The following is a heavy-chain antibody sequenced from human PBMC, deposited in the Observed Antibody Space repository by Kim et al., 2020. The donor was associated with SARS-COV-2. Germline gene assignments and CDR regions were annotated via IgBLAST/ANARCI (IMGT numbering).Heavy chain of an antibody. CDR3: ARDYAVVATDHP. CDR2: IWYDGRNK. J-gene: IGHJ5*02. V-gene: IGHV3-33*01. CDR1: GFNFSSYG. Sequence: GGSLRLSCAASGFNFSSYGMHWVRQAPGKGLEWLAVIWYDGRNKYYADSVKGRFTISRDNSKNTLYLQMNSLRAEDTAVYDCARDYAVVATDHPWGQGTL. D-gene: IGHD2-15*01.